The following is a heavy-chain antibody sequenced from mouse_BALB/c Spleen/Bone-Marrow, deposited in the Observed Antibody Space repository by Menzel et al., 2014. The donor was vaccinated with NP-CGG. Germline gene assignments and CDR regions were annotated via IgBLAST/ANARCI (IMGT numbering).Heavy chain of an antibody. D-gene: IGHD1-1*01. CDR1: GFTFSNYW. CDR2: IRLKSNNYAT. CDR3: TRQPYYGYFDY. V-gene: IGHV6-6*02. Sequence: EVKLMESGGGLVQPGGSMKLSCVASGFTFSNYWMNWVRQSPEKGLEWVAEIRLKSNNYATHYAESAKGRFTISRDDSKSSVYLQMNNLRAEDTGIYYCTRQPYYGYFDYWGQGTTLTVSS. J-gene: IGHJ2*01.